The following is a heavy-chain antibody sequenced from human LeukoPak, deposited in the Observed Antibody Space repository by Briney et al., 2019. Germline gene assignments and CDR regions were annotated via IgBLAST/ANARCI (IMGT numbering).Heavy chain of an antibody. Sequence: GGSLRLSCAASGFTVSSNHMSWVRQAPGKGLEWVSIIYSGGNTYYADSVKGRFTISRDNSKNTLYLQVNSLRAEDTAVYYCARRAPVRGGASGIFCDYWGQGTLVTVSS. J-gene: IGHJ4*02. CDR3: ARRAPVRGGASGIFCDY. CDR1: GFTVSSNH. V-gene: IGHV3-53*01. CDR2: IYSGGNT. D-gene: IGHD3-10*01.